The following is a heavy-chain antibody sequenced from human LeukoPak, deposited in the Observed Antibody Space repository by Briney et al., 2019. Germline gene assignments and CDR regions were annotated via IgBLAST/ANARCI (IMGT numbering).Heavy chain of an antibody. J-gene: IGHJ4*02. CDR3: ARDISGSCSSTSCYVVRGFEY. D-gene: IGHD2-2*01. CDR2: INPNSGGT. CDR1: GYTFTGYY. V-gene: IGHV1-2*02. Sequence: GASVKVSRKASGYTFTGYYIHWVRQAPGQGLEWMGWINPNSGGTNYAQKFQGRVTMTRVTSISTSYMELSRMTSDDKAVYYCARDISGSCSSTSCYVVRGFEYWGQGTLVSVSS.